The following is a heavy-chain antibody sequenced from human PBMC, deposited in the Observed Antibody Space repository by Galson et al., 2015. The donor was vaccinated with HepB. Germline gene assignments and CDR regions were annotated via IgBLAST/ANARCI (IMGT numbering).Heavy chain of an antibody. CDR2: ISYDGSNK. CDR1: GFTSSSYA. CDR3: ARVQGEGFLLYYYGMDV. J-gene: IGHJ6*02. V-gene: IGHV3-30*04. D-gene: IGHD3-10*01. Sequence: SLRLSCAASGFTSSSYAMHWVRQAPGKGLEWVAVISYDGSNKYYADSVKGRFTISRDNSKNTLYLQMNSLRAEDTAVYYCARVQGEGFLLYYYGMDVWGQGTTVTVSS.